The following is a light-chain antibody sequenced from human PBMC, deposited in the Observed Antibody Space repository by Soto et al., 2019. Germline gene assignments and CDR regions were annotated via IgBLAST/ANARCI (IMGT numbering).Light chain of an antibody. CDR2: TNN. CDR1: TSNIGTNT. CDR3: AAWDNSLNGPV. J-gene: IGLJ2*01. V-gene: IGLV1-44*01. Sequence: QLVLTQPPSASGTPGQRVTISCSGSTSNIGTNTVNWYQQLPGTAPKLLIYTNNQRPSAVPDRFSGSKSGTSASLVISGLQSEDEADYYCAAWDNSLNGPVFGGGTKLTVL.